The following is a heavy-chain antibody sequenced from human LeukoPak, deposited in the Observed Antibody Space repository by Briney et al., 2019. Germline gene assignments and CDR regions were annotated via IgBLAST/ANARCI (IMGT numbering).Heavy chain of an antibody. CDR2: ISYDGSSK. CDR3: ARDWNEYYFDY. V-gene: IGHV3-30*04. D-gene: IGHD1-1*01. J-gene: IGHJ4*02. Sequence: GRSLRPSCAASGFTFSSYAMHWVRQAPGKGLEWVAVISYDGSSKYYADSVKGRFTISRDNSKNTLYLQMNSLRAEDTAVYYCARDWNEYYFDYWGQGTLVTVSS. CDR1: GFTFSSYA.